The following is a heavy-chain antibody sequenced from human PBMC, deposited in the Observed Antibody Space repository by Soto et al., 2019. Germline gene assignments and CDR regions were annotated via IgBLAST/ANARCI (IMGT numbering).Heavy chain of an antibody. Sequence: QVQLVPSGAEVKKPGSSVKVSCTASGGTFNNYAFSWVRQAPGQGLEWMGGLIPIFGAGHYAQKFQDRVTITADKSTSTVYMELISLRSEDTAVYYCARGVECRGYCIKKPTWLDPWGQGTLVTVAS. CDR1: GGTFNNYA. V-gene: IGHV1-69*06. CDR2: LIPIFGAG. CDR3: ARGVECRGYCIKKPTWLDP. D-gene: IGHD2-15*01. J-gene: IGHJ5*02.